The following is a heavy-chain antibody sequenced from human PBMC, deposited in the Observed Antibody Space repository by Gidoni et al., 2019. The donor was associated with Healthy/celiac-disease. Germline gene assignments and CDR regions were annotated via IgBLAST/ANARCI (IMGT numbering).Heavy chain of an antibody. CDR3: AREEIPRDWNDHAPFDY. V-gene: IGHV1-69*06. J-gene: IGHJ4*02. D-gene: IGHD1-1*01. Sequence: QVQLVQSGAEVKKPGSSVKVSCKASGGTFSSYAISWVRQAPGQGLEWMGGIIPIFGTANYAQKFQGRVTITADKSTSTAYMELSSLRSEDTAVYYCAREEIPRDWNDHAPFDYWGQGTLVTVSS. CDR2: IIPIFGTA. CDR1: GGTFSSYA.